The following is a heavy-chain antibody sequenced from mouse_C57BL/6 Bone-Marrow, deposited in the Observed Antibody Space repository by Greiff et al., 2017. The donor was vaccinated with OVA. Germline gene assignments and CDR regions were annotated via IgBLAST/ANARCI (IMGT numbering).Heavy chain of an antibody. CDR1: GYTFTSYG. CDR2: IYPRSGNT. J-gene: IGHJ3*01. CDR3: ASQGYEGAWFAY. D-gene: IGHD2-2*01. V-gene: IGHV1-81*01. Sequence: VQLVESGAELARPGASVKLSCKASGYTFTSYGISWVKQRTGQGLEWIGEIYPRSGNTNYNEKFQGKATLTADKSSSTAYMQLRSLTSEDSAVYFGASQGYEGAWFAYWGQGTLVTVSA.